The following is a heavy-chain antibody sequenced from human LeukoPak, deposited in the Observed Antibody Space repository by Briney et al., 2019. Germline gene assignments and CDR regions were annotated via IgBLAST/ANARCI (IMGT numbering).Heavy chain of an antibody. J-gene: IGHJ4*02. CDR1: GFTFRDYF. CDR2: IKSKTDGGTT. CDR3: TTHDILTGYYTGGFDY. D-gene: IGHD3-9*01. Sequence: GSLRLSCAASGFTFRDYFMDWVRQAPGKGLEWVGRIKSKTDGGTTDYAAPVKGRFTISRDDSKNTLYLQMNSLKTEDTAVYYCTTHDILTGYYTGGFDYWGQGTLVTVSS. V-gene: IGHV3-15*01.